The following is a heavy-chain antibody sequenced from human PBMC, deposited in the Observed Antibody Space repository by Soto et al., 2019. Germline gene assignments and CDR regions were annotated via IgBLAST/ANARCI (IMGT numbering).Heavy chain of an antibody. J-gene: IGHJ4*02. Sequence: GGSLRLSCAASGFTFSGSGIHWVRQASGKGLEWVGRIRTKTNNYATAYAASVKGRFTISRDDSKNMAYLQMSSLKTEDTAVYYCTAMAGIDYWGQGTLVTVSS. D-gene: IGHD6-19*01. CDR3: TAMAGIDY. CDR2: IRTKTNNYAT. V-gene: IGHV3-73*01. CDR1: GFTFSGSG.